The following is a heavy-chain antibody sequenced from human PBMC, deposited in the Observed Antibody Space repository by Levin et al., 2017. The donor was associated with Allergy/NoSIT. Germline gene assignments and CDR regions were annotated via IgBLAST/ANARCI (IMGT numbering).Heavy chain of an antibody. CDR2: ISSSSSYI. D-gene: IGHD3-22*01. Sequence: ETLSLTCAASGFTFSSYSMNWVRQAPGKGLEWVSSISSSSSYIYYADSVKGRFTISRDNAKNSLYLQMNSLRAEDTAVYYCAREDGEYYYDSSGYIDWGQGTLVTVSS. V-gene: IGHV3-21*01. CDR3: AREDGEYYYDSSGYID. CDR1: GFTFSSYS. J-gene: IGHJ4*02.